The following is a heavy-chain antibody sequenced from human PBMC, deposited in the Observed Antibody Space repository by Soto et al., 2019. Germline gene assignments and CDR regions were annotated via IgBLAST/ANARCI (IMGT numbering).Heavy chain of an antibody. J-gene: IGHJ3*02. CDR1: GYTFTSYD. CDR2: MNPNSGNT. V-gene: IGHV1-8*01. Sequence: ASVKVSCKASGYTFTSYDINWVRQATGQGLEWMGWMNPNSGNTGYAQKFQGRVTMTRNTSISTAYMELSSLRSEDTAVYYCARGYCSGGSCLDAFDIWGQGTMVTVSS. CDR3: ARGYCSGGSCLDAFDI. D-gene: IGHD2-15*01.